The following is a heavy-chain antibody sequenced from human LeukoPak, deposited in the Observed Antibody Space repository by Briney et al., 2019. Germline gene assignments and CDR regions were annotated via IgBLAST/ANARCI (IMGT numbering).Heavy chain of an antibody. CDR3: ARGTLIVGYFDY. CDR2: IYSGDRA. D-gene: IGHD3-22*01. CDR1: GITVRSNY. J-gene: IGHJ4*02. Sequence: GESLRLSCAASGITVRSNYMNWVRQTPGKRLEWVSVIYSGDRAYYADSVKGRFTISRDNSKNTLYLQMKSLRAEDTAVYFCARGTLIVGYFDYWGQGTLVTVSS. V-gene: IGHV3-66*01.